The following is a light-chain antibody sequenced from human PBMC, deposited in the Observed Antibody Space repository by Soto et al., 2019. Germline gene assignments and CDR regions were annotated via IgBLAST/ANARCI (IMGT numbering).Light chain of an antibody. V-gene: IGKV3D-15*01. Sequence: IVLTQSPATLSVSPWERATLSCRASQSVSSYLAWYQQKPGQAPRLLIYGASTRATGIPARFSGSGSGTEFTLTISNLQSEDFAVYFCQQYHNWPPITFGQGTRLEI. CDR3: QQYHNWPPIT. CDR1: QSVSSY. J-gene: IGKJ5*01. CDR2: GAS.